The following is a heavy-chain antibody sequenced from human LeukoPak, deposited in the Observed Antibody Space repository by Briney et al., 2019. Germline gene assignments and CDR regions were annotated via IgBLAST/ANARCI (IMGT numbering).Heavy chain of an antibody. V-gene: IGHV4-59*01. Sequence: PSETLSLTCTVSGASISSYYWSWIRQPPGKGLEWIGYIYYSGSTNYNPSPKSRVNISVDTSKNQFSLKLSSVTAADTAVYYCARGYSYGLPFDYWGQGTLVTVFS. J-gene: IGHJ4*02. CDR1: GASISSYY. CDR2: IYYSGST. D-gene: IGHD5-18*01. CDR3: ARGYSYGLPFDY.